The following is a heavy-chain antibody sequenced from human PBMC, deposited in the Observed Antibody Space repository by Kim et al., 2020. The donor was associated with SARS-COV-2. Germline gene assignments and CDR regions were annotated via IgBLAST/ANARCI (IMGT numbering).Heavy chain of an antibody. V-gene: IGHV3-74*01. D-gene: IGHD3-10*01. CDR2: INSDGSST. J-gene: IGHJ5*02. CDR1: GFTFSSYW. Sequence: GGSLRLSCAASGFTFSSYWMHWVRQAPGKGLVWVSRINSDGSSTSYADSVKGRFTISRDNAKNTLYLQMNSLRAEDTAVYYCARDGLPVYGSGIHNWFDPWGQGTLVTVSS. CDR3: ARDGLPVYGSGIHNWFDP.